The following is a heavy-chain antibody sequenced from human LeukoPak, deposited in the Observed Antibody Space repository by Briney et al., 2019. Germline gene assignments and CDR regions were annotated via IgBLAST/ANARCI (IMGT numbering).Heavy chain of an antibody. J-gene: IGHJ4*02. CDR2: ISAYNGNT. CDR1: GYTFTSYG. Sequence: ASVKVSCKASGYTFTSYGISWVRQAPGQGLEWMGWISAYNGNTNYAQKLQGRVTMTTDTSTSTAYMELRSLRSEDTAVYYCARGSYYYDSSGYPALYYFDYWGQGTLVTVSS. V-gene: IGHV1-18*01. D-gene: IGHD3-22*01. CDR3: ARGSYYYDSSGYPALYYFDY.